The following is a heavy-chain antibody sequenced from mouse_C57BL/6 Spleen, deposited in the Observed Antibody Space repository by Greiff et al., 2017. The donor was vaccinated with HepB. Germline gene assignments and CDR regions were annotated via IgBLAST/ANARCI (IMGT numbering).Heavy chain of an antibody. CDR1: GYTFTDYY. Sequence: VQLQQSGAELVRPGASVKLSCKASGYTFTDYYINWVKQRPGQGLEWIARIYPGSGNTYYNEKFKGKATLTAEKSSSTAYMQLSSLTSEDSAVYFCARENDYYYGSSRGWFASWGQGTLVTVSA. CDR2: IYPGSGNT. CDR3: ARENDYYYGSSRGWFAS. V-gene: IGHV1-76*01. J-gene: IGHJ3*01. D-gene: IGHD1-1*01.